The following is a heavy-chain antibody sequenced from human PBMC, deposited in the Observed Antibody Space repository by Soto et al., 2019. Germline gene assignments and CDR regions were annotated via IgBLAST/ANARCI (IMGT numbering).Heavy chain of an antibody. J-gene: IGHJ6*02. CDR2: SNAGNGNT. V-gene: IGHV1-3*01. CDR1: GYTFTSYA. CDR3: AREGPPRDYDFWSGSKPRYYYGMDV. D-gene: IGHD3-3*01. Sequence: GASVKVSCKASGYTFTSYAMHWVRQAPGQRLEWMGWSNAGNGNTNYAQKFQGRVTITADESTSTAYMELSSLRSEDTAVYYCAREGPPRDYDFWSGSKPRYYYGMDVWGQGTTVTVSS.